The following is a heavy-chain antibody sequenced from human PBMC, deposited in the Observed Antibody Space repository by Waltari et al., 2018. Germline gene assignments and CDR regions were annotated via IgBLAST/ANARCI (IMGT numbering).Heavy chain of an antibody. CDR2: VYTSGST. V-gene: IGHV4-4*07. J-gene: IGHJ4*02. Sequence: QVQLQESGPGLVKPSETLSLTCTVSGGSISSYYWRWIRQPAGKGLEWIGRVYTSGSTYYNPSLKSRVTMSVDTAKNRFSLKLSSVTAADTAVYYCAREPRLRQAHVDYWGQGTLVTVSS. CDR3: AREPRLRQAHVDY. CDR1: GGSISSYY.